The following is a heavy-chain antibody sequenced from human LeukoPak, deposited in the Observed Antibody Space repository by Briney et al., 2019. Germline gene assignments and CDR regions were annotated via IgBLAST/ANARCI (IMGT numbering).Heavy chain of an antibody. CDR1: GGTFSSYA. Sequence: ASVKVSCKASGGTFSSYAISWVRQDPGQGLEWMGGIIPIFGTANYAQKFQGRVTITADESTSTAYMELSSLRSEDTAVYYCARDPDYYDSSGLFDYWGQGTLVTVSS. D-gene: IGHD3-22*01. V-gene: IGHV1-69*13. CDR2: IIPIFGTA. J-gene: IGHJ4*02. CDR3: ARDPDYYDSSGLFDY.